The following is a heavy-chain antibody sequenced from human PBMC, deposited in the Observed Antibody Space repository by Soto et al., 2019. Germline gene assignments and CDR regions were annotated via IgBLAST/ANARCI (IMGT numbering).Heavy chain of an antibody. J-gene: IGHJ6*02. CDR3: ARSYYDFWSGYYPSSGMDV. CDR2: IIPIFGTA. Sequence: ASVKVSCKASGGTFSSYAISWVRQAPGQGLEWMGGIIPIFGTANYAQKFQGRVTITADESTSTAYMELSSLRSEDTAVYYCARSYYDFWSGYYPSSGMDVWGQGTTVTVSS. V-gene: IGHV1-69*13. CDR1: GGTFSSYA. D-gene: IGHD3-3*01.